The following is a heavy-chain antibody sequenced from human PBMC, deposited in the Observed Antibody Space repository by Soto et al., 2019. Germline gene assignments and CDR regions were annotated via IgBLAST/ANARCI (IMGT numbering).Heavy chain of an antibody. CDR2: INAGNGNT. D-gene: IGHD2-15*01. J-gene: IGHJ4*02. V-gene: IGHV1-3*01. CDR3: ARQVCSGGSCYHAFDS. CDR1: GYTFTSYA. Sequence: GASVKVSCKASGYTFTSYAIHWVRQAPGQRLEWMGWINAGNGNTKYSQKFQGRVTITRDTSASTAYMELSSLRSEDTAVYYCARQVCSGGSCYHAFDSWGQGTLVTVSS.